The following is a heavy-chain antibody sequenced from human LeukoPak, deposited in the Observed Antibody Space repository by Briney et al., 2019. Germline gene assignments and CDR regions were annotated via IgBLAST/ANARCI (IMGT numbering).Heavy chain of an antibody. CDR3: AKEGGSSIWSGSHFDY. J-gene: IGHJ4*02. V-gene: IGHV3-23*01. Sequence: RPGGSLRLSCAASGFTFSNYAVTWVRQTPGKGLEWVSTISGSDGTTYYADSVKGRFTISRDDSKNTLYLHMNSLRAEDTAVYYCAKEGGSSIWSGSHFDYWGQGTLVTVSS. CDR2: ISGSDGTT. CDR1: GFTFSNYA. D-gene: IGHD3-3*01.